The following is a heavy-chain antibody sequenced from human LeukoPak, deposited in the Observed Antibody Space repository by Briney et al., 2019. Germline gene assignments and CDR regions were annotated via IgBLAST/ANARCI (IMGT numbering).Heavy chain of an antibody. Sequence: GGSLRLSCAASGFLFSSYEMNWVRQAPGKGLEWVSYISASGGTIYYADSVKGRFTISRDNAKNSLYLQINSLRAQDTAVYYCARDSYYGGTQDYWGQGTLVTVSS. CDR3: ARDSYYGGTQDY. CDR1: GFLFSSYE. J-gene: IGHJ4*02. D-gene: IGHD4-23*01. V-gene: IGHV3-48*03. CDR2: ISASGGTI.